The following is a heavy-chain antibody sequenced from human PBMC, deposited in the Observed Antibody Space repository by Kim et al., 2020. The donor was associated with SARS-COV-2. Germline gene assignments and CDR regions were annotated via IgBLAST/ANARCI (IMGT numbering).Heavy chain of an antibody. D-gene: IGHD3-16*01. V-gene: IGHV3-72*01. Sequence: TTEYAPSVKGRFTISRDDSKGSLYLHMNSLKTEDTAIYYCVRVNYGSYHPDWGQGTLVTVSS. CDR3: VRVNYGSYHPD. J-gene: IGHJ1*01. CDR2: TT.